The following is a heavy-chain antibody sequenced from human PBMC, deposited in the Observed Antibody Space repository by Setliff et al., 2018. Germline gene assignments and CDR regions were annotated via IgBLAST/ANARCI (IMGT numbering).Heavy chain of an antibody. CDR2: IYYSGST. D-gene: IGHD6-19*01. Sequence: SETLSLTCTVSGYSISSGYYWGWIRQPPGKGLEWIGYIYYSGSTYYNPSLKSRVTISVDTSKNQFSLKLSSVTAADTAVYYCARDRVGSGWPDAFDIWGQGTMVTVSS. CDR3: ARDRVGSGWPDAFDI. J-gene: IGHJ3*02. CDR1: GYSISSGYY. V-gene: IGHV4-38-2*02.